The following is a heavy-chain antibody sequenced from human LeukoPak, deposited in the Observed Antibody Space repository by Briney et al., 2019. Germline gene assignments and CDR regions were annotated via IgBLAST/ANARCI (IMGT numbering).Heavy chain of an antibody. CDR2: IYYSGST. CDR3: ARDPSPFYSGSYLGFDP. D-gene: IGHD1-26*01. Sequence: SETLSLTCTVSGGSISSYYWSWIRQPPGKGLEWVGYIYYSGSTNYNPSLKSRVTISVDTSKNQFSLKLSSVTAADTAVYYCARDPSPFYSGSYLGFDPWGQGTLVTVSS. V-gene: IGHV4-59*01. CDR1: GGSISSYY. J-gene: IGHJ5*02.